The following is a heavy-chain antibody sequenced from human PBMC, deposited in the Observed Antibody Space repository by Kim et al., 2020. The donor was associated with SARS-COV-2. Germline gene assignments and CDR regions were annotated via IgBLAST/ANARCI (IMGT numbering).Heavy chain of an antibody. Sequence: GSHIRYAEPVKGRFTISRDNAKNTLYLQMNSLRVEDTAVYDCVRGRPFLPCGQGTLVTVSS. CDR3: VRGRPFLP. CDR2: GSHI. J-gene: IGHJ5*02. D-gene: IGHD3-16*01. V-gene: IGHV3-74*01.